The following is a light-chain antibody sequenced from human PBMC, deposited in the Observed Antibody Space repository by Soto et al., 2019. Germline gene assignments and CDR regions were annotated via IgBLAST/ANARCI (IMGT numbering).Light chain of an antibody. J-gene: IGLJ1*01. Sequence: QSALTQPASVSGSPGQSIAISCTGTSSDVGRYKSVAWYQQHPGRAPKLMMYDDSDRPLGVSDRFSGAKSVNTASLTITGLHAEDEAHYYCSSYTTTNTRVFGAGTKLTVL. CDR1: SSDVGRYKS. V-gene: IGLV2-14*03. CDR3: SSYTTTNTRV. CDR2: DDS.